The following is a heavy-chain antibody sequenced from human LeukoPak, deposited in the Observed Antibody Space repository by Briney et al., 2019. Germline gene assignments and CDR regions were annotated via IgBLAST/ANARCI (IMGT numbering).Heavy chain of an antibody. CDR2: ISYDGSNK. V-gene: IGHV3-30*18. Sequence: GGSLRLSCAASGFTFSNYGMHWVRQAPGKGLEWVAVISYDGSNKYYADSVKGRFTISRDNSKNTLYLQMNSLRAEDTAVYYCAKDGITGTTTSSDWFDPWGQGTLVTVSS. D-gene: IGHD1-20*01. CDR1: GFTFSNYG. J-gene: IGHJ5*02. CDR3: AKDGITGTTTSSDWFDP.